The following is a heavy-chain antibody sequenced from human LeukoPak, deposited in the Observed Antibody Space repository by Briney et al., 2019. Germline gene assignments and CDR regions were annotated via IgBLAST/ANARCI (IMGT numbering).Heavy chain of an antibody. D-gene: IGHD4-17*01. CDR3: ARAMTTVTLGDY. J-gene: IGHJ4*02. Sequence: SVKFSCKASGYTFTSYYMHWVRQAPGQGLEWMGWINPNSGGTNYAQKFQGRVTMTRDTSISTAYMELSRLRSDDTAVYYCARAMTTVTLGDYWGQGTLVTVSS. CDR1: GYTFTSYY. CDR2: INPNSGGT. V-gene: IGHV1-2*02.